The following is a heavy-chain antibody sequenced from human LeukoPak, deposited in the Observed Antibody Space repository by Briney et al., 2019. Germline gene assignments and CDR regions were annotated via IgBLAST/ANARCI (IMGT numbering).Heavy chain of an antibody. Sequence: SETLSLTCTVSGGSISGSSYYWGWIRQPPGKGLEWIGSIYYSGSTYYNPSLKSRVTISVDTSKNQFSLKLNSVTATDTAVYYCAREGPSGSSYDAFDIWGQGTMVTVSS. V-gene: IGHV4-39*02. CDR1: GGSISGSSYY. CDR3: AREGPSGSSYDAFDI. J-gene: IGHJ3*02. CDR2: IYYSGST. D-gene: IGHD1-26*01.